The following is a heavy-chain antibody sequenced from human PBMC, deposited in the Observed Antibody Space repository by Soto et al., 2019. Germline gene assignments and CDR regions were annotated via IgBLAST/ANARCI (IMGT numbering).Heavy chain of an antibody. J-gene: IGHJ5*02. CDR3: ASAGGYYYGSGSYEAHWFDP. Sequence: QVQLVQSGAEVKKPGSSVKVSCKASGGTFSSYAISWVRQAPGQGLGWRGGVIPILGTANYAQKFQGRVTITADESTSTAYRELRRLSSEDKAEYYCASAGGYYYGSGSYEAHWFDPWGQGPLVTVSS. V-gene: IGHV1-69*12. CDR1: GGTFSSYA. D-gene: IGHD3-10*01. CDR2: VIPILGTA.